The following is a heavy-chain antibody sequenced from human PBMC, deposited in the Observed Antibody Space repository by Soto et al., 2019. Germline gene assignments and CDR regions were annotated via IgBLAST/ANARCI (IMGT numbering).Heavy chain of an antibody. CDR2: ISDSGGST. Sequence: PGGSLRLSCAASRFTFSTYAMSWVRQAPGKGLEWVSAISDSGGSTYYADSVKGRFTISRDNSKNTLYLEMNNLRAEDTAVYYCAKGSASGVPYYFDYWGQGALVTVPQ. J-gene: IGHJ4*02. D-gene: IGHD6-13*01. CDR3: AKGSASGVPYYFDY. V-gene: IGHV3-23*01. CDR1: RFTFSTYA.